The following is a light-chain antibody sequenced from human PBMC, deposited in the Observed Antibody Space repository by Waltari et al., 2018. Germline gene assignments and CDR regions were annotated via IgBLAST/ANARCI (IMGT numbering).Light chain of an antibody. CDR2: YDS. CDR3: LVWHSTIDHQGV. Sequence: SYVVTQSPSVSVAPGETARITCGGDNIGSKSVHWYQQRPGQAPVLVISYDSDRPSGIPARVSGSNSGNTAPLTISWVEAEDDADYYCLVWHSTIDHQGVFGGGTKLTVL. CDR1: NIGSKS. V-gene: IGLV3-21*04. J-gene: IGLJ2*01.